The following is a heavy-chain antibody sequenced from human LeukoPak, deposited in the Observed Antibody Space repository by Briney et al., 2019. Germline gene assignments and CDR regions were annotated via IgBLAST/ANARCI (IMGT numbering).Heavy chain of an antibody. V-gene: IGHV4-39*07. CDR3: ARDPGGFYSSSPRWFDY. Sequence: PSETLSLTCTVSGDSIGSSSYYWGWIRQPPGKGLEWIGEINHSGSTNYNPSLKSRVTISVGTSKNQFSLKLSSVTAADTAVYYCARDPGGFYSSSPRWFDYWGQGTLVTVSS. D-gene: IGHD6-13*01. CDR1: GDSIGSSSYY. CDR2: INHSGST. J-gene: IGHJ4*02.